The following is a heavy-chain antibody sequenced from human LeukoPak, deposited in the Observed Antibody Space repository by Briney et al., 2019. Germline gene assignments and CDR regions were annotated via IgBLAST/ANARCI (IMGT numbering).Heavy chain of an antibody. J-gene: IGHJ4*02. CDR2: IYYSGST. Sequence: PSETLSLTCTVSGGSISSYYWSWIRQPPGKGLEWIGYIYYSGSTNYNPSLKSRVTISVDTSKNQFSLKLSSVPAADTAVYYCARSDRGSAVRGYFDYWGQGTLVTVSS. CDR3: ARSDRGSAVRGYFDY. CDR1: GGSISSYY. V-gene: IGHV4-59*01. D-gene: IGHD3-10*01.